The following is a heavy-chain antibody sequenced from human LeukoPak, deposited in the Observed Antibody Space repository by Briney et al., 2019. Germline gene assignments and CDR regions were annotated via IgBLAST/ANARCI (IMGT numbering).Heavy chain of an antibody. J-gene: IGHJ4*02. CDR1: GGSLSSSSSY. CDR3: ARRQGGPYYFDY. V-gene: IGHV4-39*01. CDR2: IYYRGST. Sequence: SQTLSLTCTVSGGSLSSSSSYWGWIRQPPGKGLEWIGSIYYRGSTYYNPSLKSRVTISVDTSKNQFSLKLSSVTAADTAVYYCARRQGGPYYFDYWGQGTLVTVSS.